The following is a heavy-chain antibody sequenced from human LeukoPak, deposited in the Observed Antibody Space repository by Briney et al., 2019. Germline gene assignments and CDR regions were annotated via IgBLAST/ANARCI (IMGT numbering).Heavy chain of an antibody. J-gene: IGHJ4*02. D-gene: IGHD3-3*01. CDR3: ARGGLRFLGVGVTNY. V-gene: IGHV3-30*04. CDR2: ISYDGSNK. CDR1: GFTFSSFA. Sequence: GGSLRLSCAASGFTFSSFAIHWVRQAPGKGLEWVAVISYDGSNKYYADSVKGRFTISRDNSKNTLYLQMNSLRAGDTAVYYCARGGLRFLGVGVTNYWGQGTLVTVSS.